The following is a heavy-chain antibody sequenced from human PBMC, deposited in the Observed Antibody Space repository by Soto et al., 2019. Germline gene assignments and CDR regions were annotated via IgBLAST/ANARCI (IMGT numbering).Heavy chain of an antibody. CDR1: GGSISSGDYY. Sequence: QVQLQESGPGLVKPSQTLSLTCTVSGGSISSGDYYWSWIRQPPGKGLEWIGYIYYSGSTYYNPSLKSRVTRSVDTAKNQFSLKLSSVTAADTAVYYCARDSGDGYNYYYFDYWGQGTLVTVSS. V-gene: IGHV4-30-4*01. CDR3: ARDSGDGYNYYYFDY. J-gene: IGHJ4*02. D-gene: IGHD1-1*01. CDR2: IYYSGST.